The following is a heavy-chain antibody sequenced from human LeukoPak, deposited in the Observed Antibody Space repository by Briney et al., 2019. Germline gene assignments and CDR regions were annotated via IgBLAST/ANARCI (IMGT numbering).Heavy chain of an antibody. CDR2: ISGSGGST. CDR3: AKGSTIRFSRWFDP. J-gene: IGHJ5*02. V-gene: IGHV3-23*01. D-gene: IGHD3-3*01. Sequence: PGGSLRLSCAASGFTFSSYAMSWVRQAPGKGLEWVSAISGSGGSTYYADSVKGRFIISRDNSKNTLYLQMNSLRAEDTAVYYCAKGSTIRFSRWFDPWGQGTLVTVSS. CDR1: GFTFSSYA.